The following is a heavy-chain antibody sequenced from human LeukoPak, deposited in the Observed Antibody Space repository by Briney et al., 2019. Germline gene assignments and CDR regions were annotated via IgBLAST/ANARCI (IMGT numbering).Heavy chain of an antibody. V-gene: IGHV1-69*06. CDR3: ANPPTVTSFDY. Sequence: ASVKVSCKASGGTFSSYAISWVRQAPGQGLEWMGGIIPIFGTANYAQKFQGRVTITADKSTSTAYMELSSLRSEDTAVYYCANPPTVTSFDYWGQGTLVAVSS. CDR1: GGTFSSYA. J-gene: IGHJ4*02. CDR2: IIPIFGTA. D-gene: IGHD4-11*01.